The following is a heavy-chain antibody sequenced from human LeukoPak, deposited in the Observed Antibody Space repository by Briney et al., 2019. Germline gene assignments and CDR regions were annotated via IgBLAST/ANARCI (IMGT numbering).Heavy chain of an antibody. V-gene: IGHV3-33*06. CDR3: AKADEMNMDY. CDR1: GFTFSRYG. Sequence: SGGSLRLSCAASGFTFSRYGMHWVRQAPGKGLEWVAVIWYDGRIKYYADSVMGRFTISKDNSRNMLYLQMNSLRAEDTAVYYCAKADEMNMDYWGQGTLVTVSS. D-gene: IGHD2/OR15-2a*01. J-gene: IGHJ4*02. CDR2: IWYDGRIK.